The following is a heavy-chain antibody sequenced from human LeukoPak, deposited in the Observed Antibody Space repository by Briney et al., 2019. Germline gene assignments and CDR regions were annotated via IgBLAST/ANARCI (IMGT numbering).Heavy chain of an antibody. J-gene: IGHJ4*02. Sequence: GASVKVSCKASGYTFTDYSMHWVRQAPGQGLEWMGYINPNSGGTNYAQKFQGRVTITRDTSISTAYMELYSLRSDDTAVYYCRATVDYWGREPWSPSPQ. D-gene: IGHD1-26*01. V-gene: IGHV1-2*02. CDR3: RATVDY. CDR1: GYTFTDYS. CDR2: INPNSGGT.